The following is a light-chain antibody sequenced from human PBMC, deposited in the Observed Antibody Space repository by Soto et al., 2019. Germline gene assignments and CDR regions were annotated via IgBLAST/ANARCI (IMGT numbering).Light chain of an antibody. CDR2: GVS. CDR1: QDIRNE. V-gene: IGKV1-6*01. Sequence: IQMTQSPSSLSASVGDRVTITCRASQDIRNELGWYQQKPGKAPKALIYGVSNLQSGVPSRFSGSGSGTDFTLTNSSLQPEECAVYYCQQDHKYPRTFGQVTKEDIK. CDR3: QQDHKYPRT. J-gene: IGKJ1*01.